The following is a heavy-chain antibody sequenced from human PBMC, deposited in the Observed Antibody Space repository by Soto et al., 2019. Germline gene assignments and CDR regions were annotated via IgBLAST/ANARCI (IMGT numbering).Heavy chain of an antibody. D-gene: IGHD5-12*01. Sequence: SNKGFGDSCANYGIGRMRQMPGKGLEWLGISYPVDSDTRYSPSFQGQVTISADKSISTAYLQWSSLKASDTAMYYCARHVEMATIDHYYYGMDVLGQGTTVTGPS. CDR2: SYPVDSDT. CDR1: GDSCANYG. J-gene: IGHJ6*02. V-gene: IGHV5-51*01. CDR3: ARHVEMATIDHYYYGMDV.